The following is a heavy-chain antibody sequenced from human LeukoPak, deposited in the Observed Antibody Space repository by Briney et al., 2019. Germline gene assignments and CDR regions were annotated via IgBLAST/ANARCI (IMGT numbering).Heavy chain of an antibody. J-gene: IGHJ4*02. CDR3: AKVRCSSTSCPLDY. CDR2: ISAGGSST. D-gene: IGHD2-2*01. CDR1: GFSFSNYA. V-gene: IGHV3-23*01. Sequence: PGGSLRLSCAASGFSFSNYAMSWVRQAPGKGLEWVSGISAGGSSTYYADSVKGRCTISRDNSKNTPYLQMNSLRAEDTAVYYCAKVRCSSTSCPLDYWGQGTLVTVSS.